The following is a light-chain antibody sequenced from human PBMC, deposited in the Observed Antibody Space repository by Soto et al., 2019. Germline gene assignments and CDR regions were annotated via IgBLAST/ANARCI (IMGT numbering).Light chain of an antibody. V-gene: IGLV2-11*01. CDR3: CSYAGSKTVE. CDR2: DVS. CDR1: SSDVGGYNF. J-gene: IGLJ3*02. Sequence: QSALTQPRSVSGSPGQSVAISCTGTSSDVGGYNFVSWYQQHPGKAPKLMIYDVSSRPSGVPDRFSGSKSGNTASLTISGLQAEDEADYYCCSYAGSKTVEFGGGTKVTVL.